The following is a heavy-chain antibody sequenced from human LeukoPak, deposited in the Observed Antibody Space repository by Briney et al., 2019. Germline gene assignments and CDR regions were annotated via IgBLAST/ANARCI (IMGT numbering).Heavy chain of an antibody. Sequence: GGSLRLSCAASGFTFSSYSMNWVRQAPGKGLEWVSSISSSSSYIYYADSVKGRFTISRDNAKSSLYLQMNSLRAEDTAVYYCARSEVGATDFRPWGQGTLVTVSS. D-gene: IGHD1-26*01. J-gene: IGHJ5*02. CDR1: GFTFSSYS. CDR2: ISSSSSYI. CDR3: ARSEVGATDFRP. V-gene: IGHV3-21*01.